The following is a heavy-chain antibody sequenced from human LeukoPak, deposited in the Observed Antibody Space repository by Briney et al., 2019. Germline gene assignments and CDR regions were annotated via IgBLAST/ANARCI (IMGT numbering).Heavy chain of an antibody. V-gene: IGHV1-69*05. D-gene: IGHD6-13*01. CDR3: ARDRGIAAAGSYFDY. Sequence: SVKVSCKASGGTFSSYAISWVRQAPGQGLEWMGGIIPIFGTANYAQKFQGRVTITTDESTSTAYMELSSLRSEDTAVYYCARDRGIAAAGSYFDYWGQGTLVTVSS. CDR2: IIPIFGTA. CDR1: GGTFSSYA. J-gene: IGHJ4*02.